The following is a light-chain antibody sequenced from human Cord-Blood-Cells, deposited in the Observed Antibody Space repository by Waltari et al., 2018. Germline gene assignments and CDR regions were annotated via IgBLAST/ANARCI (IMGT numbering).Light chain of an antibody. V-gene: IGLV2-23*01. Sequence: QSALTQPASVSGSPGQSITISCTGTSSDVGSYNLVSWYQQHPGKAPKLMIYEGSKRPSGVSNRFLDSKSGNTASLTISGLQAEDEADYYCCSYAGSSTYVFGTGTKVTVL. J-gene: IGLJ1*01. CDR3: CSYAGSSTYV. CDR1: SSDVGSYNL. CDR2: EGS.